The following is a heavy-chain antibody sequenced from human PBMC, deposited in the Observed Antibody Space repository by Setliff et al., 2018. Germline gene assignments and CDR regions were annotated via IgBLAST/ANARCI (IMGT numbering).Heavy chain of an antibody. CDR1: GVSFGSGTYY. Sequence: SETLSLTCTVSGVSFGSGTYYWSWIRQPAGKGLEWIGLIQSTGNTNYNPSLQSRVTISIDTSKNQFSLKMSLRSDDTAVYYCARINFYVSSGYYYAPDYWGQGTLVTVSS. J-gene: IGHJ4*02. D-gene: IGHD3-22*01. CDR2: IQSTGNT. V-gene: IGHV4-61*10. CDR3: ARINFYVSSGYYYAPDY.